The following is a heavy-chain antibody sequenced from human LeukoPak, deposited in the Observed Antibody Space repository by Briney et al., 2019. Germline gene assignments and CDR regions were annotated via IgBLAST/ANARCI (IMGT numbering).Heavy chain of an antibody. V-gene: IGHV3-11*04. CDR3: ARDGGSRYYYYYMDV. J-gene: IGHJ6*03. D-gene: IGHD2-15*01. Sequence: PGGSLGLSCAASGFTFSDYYMSWIRQAPGKGLGWVSYISSSGSTIYYADSVKGRFTISRDNAKNSLYLQMNSLRAEDTAVYYCARDGGSRYYYYYMDVWGKGTTVTVSS. CDR1: GFTFSDYY. CDR2: ISSSGSTI.